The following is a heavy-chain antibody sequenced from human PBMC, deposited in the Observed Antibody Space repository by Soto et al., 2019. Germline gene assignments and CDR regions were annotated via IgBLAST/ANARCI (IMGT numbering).Heavy chain of an antibody. CDR1: GFSLSTSGVD. J-gene: IGHJ4*02. Sequence: QITLKESGPTLVKPTQTLTLTCTFSGFSLSTSGVDVGWIRQPPGKALEWLALIYWDDDKRYSPSLKSRLTITEDTSKNPVVLTMTTMDPLDTATYYCAHRRPYSNSPEYFFDYWGQGTLVTVSS. CDR3: AHRRPYSNSPEYFFDY. V-gene: IGHV2-5*02. CDR2: IYWDDDK. D-gene: IGHD6-6*01.